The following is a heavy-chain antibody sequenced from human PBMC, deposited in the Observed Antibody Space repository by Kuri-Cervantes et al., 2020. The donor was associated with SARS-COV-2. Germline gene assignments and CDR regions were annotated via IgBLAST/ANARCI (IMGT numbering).Heavy chain of an antibody. CDR2: INSDGSST. CDR3: ARVPSITMVRGANSYGMDV. Sequence: GSSQNISCAAFGDTFSSYWMHWVRQAPGKGLVWVSRINSDGSSTSYADSVKGRFTISRDNAKNTLYLQMNSLRAEDTAVYYCARVPSITMVRGANSYGMDVWGQGTTVTVSS. CDR1: GDTFSSYW. J-gene: IGHJ6*02. D-gene: IGHD3-10*01. V-gene: IGHV3-74*01.